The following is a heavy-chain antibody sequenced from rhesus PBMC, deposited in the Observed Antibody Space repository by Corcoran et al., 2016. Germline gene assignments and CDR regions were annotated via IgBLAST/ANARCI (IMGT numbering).Heavy chain of an antibody. CDR1: GYTLHEYY. Sequence: QVQLVQSGAEVKKPGSSVKVSCKASGYTLHEYYMHWVRQSPRQGLEWMGRSNPYTVNTKYAQKFQGRVTMTRDTSTSTAYMELSSLRSEDTAVYYCARLEWGDLWGQGVLVTVSS. CDR3: ARLEWGDL. D-gene: IGHD3-34*01. CDR2: SNPYTVNT. J-gene: IGHJ4*01. V-gene: IGHV1S2*01.